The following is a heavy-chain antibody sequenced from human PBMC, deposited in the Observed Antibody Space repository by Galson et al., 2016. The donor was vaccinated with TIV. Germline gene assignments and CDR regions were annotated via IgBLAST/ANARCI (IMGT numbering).Heavy chain of an antibody. Sequence: PEWIAYISASGRSNYNSYLKSRVSISVDTSMSQISLKVTSVTAADTAVYYCARDDTSIRGTNAFDLWGQGTMVTVSS. D-gene: IGHD3-16*01. CDR3: ARDDTSIRGTNAFDL. CDR2: ISASGRS. V-gene: IGHV4-4*09. J-gene: IGHJ3*01.